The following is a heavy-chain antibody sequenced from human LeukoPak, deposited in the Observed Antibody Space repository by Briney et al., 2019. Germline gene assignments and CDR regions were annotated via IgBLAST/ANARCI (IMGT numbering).Heavy chain of an antibody. Sequence: ASVKVSCKASGYTFTGYYMHWVRQAPGQGLEWMGWINPNSGGTNYAQKFQGRVTMTRDTSISTAYMELSRLRSDDTAVYYCARDLRSLPTYYFDYWGQGTLVTVSS. CDR1: GYTFTGYY. CDR2: INPNSGGT. V-gene: IGHV1-2*02. CDR3: ARDLRSLPTYYFDY. J-gene: IGHJ4*02. D-gene: IGHD3-22*01.